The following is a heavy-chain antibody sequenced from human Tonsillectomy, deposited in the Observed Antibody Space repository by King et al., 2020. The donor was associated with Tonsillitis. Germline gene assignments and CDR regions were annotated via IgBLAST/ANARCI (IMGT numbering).Heavy chain of an antibody. V-gene: IGHV1-69*04. CDR2: IIPILGIA. CDR3: ASGWFGELIGY. D-gene: IGHD3-10*01. CDR1: GGTFSSYA. J-gene: IGHJ4*02. Sequence: QLVQSGAEVKKPGSSVKVSCKASGGTFSSYAISWVRQAPGQGLEWMGRIIPILGIANYAQKFQVRVTITADKSTSTAYMELSSLRSEDTAVYYCASGWFGELIGYWGQGTLVTVSS.